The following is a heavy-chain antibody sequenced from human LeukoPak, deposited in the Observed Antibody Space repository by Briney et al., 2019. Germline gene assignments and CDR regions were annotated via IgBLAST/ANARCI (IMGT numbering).Heavy chain of an antibody. D-gene: IGHD1-26*01. J-gene: IGHJ6*02. V-gene: IGHV3-15*01. CDR2: IKSKTDGGTT. CDR3: TTVGTIVGATNYYYGMDV. CDR1: GFTFSNAW. Sequence: GGSLRLSCAASGFTFSNAWMSWVRQAPGEGLEWVGRIKSKTDGGTTDYAAPVKGRFTISRDDSKNTLYLQMNSLKTEDTAVYYCTTVGTIVGATNYYYGMDVWGQGTTVTVSS.